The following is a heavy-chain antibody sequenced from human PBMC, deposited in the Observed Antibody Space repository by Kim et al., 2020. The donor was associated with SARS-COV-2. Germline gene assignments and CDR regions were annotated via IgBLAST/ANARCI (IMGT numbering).Heavy chain of an antibody. J-gene: IGHJ4*02. V-gene: IGHV3-15*01. CDR2: IKSKTDGGTT. CDR3: TTPDLRWSPIEDY. CDR1: GFTFSNAW. D-gene: IGHD4-17*01. Sequence: GGSLRLSCAASGFTFSNAWMSWVRQAPGKGLEWVGRIKSKTDGGTTDYAAPVKGRFTISRDDSKNTLYLQMNSLKTEDTAVYYCTTPDLRWSPIEDYWGQGTLVTVSS.